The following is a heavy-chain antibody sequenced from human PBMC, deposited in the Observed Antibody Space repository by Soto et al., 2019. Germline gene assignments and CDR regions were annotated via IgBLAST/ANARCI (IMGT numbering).Heavy chain of an antibody. D-gene: IGHD5-18*01. J-gene: IGHJ6*02. CDR1: GYTFTSYG. CDR2: ISAYNGNT. CDR3: ARVKGGYSYGSLYYYYGMDV. Sequence: ASVKVSCKASGYTFTSYGISWVRQAPGQGLEWMGWISAYNGNTNYAQKLQGRVTMTTDTSTSTAYMELSSLRSEDTAVYYCARVKGGYSYGSLYYYYGMDVWGQGTTVTVSS. V-gene: IGHV1-18*04.